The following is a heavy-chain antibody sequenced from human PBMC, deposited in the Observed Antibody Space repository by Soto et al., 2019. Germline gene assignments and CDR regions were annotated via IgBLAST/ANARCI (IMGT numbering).Heavy chain of an antibody. J-gene: IGHJ4*02. D-gene: IGHD3-3*01. Sequence: QLQLQESGPGLVKPSETLSLTCTVSGGSISSSSYYWGWIRQPPGKGLEWIGSIYYSGSTYYNPSLKSRVTISVDTSKNQFSLKLSSVTAADTAVYYCASWFIDFWSGYFIPAIDYWGQGTLVTVSS. V-gene: IGHV4-39*01. CDR3: ASWFIDFWSGYFIPAIDY. CDR2: IYYSGST. CDR1: GGSISSSSYY.